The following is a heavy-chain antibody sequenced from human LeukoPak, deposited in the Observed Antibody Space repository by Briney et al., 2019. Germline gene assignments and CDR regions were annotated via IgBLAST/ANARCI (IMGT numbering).Heavy chain of an antibody. D-gene: IGHD3-16*02. V-gene: IGHV3-48*04. Sequence: GGSLRLSCAASGFIFSSYSMNWVRQAPGKGLEWVSYISSSGSIIYYADSVKGRFTISRDNAKNSLYLQMNSLRVEDTAVYYCARDISGVIGYFDYWGQGTLVTVSS. J-gene: IGHJ4*02. CDR2: ISSSGSII. CDR1: GFIFSSYS. CDR3: ARDISGVIGYFDY.